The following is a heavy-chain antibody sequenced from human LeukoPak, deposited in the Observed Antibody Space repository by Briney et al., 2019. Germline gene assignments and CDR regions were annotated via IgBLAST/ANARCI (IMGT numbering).Heavy chain of an antibody. CDR3: AHQVPPNDEFFDH. CDR2: ISNTGRAT. V-gene: IGHV3-23*01. J-gene: IGHJ5*02. Sequence: PGGSLRLSCVASGFTFSSYSMHWGRQAPGEGLEWLSGISNTGRATDYADSIKGRFTISRDNSKNTVFLQMNSLRAEDTAEYFCAHQVPPNDEFFDHWGQGTLVTVSS. CDR1: GFTFSSYS.